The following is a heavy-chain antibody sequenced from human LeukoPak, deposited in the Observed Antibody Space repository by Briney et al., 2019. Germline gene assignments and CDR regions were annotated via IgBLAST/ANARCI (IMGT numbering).Heavy chain of an antibody. CDR1: GDSLSDYF. J-gene: IGHJ3*02. Sequence: SETLSLTCTVSGDSLSDYFWSWIRQPPGKGLEWIGYNSGSTNYNASLKSRVTILLVRSKNQFSLKLSSVTAADTAVYYCARGRGYGGSYLLSFDIWGQGTKVSVSS. D-gene: IGHD1-26*01. CDR2: NSGST. V-gene: IGHV4-59*08. CDR3: ARGRGYGGSYLLSFDI.